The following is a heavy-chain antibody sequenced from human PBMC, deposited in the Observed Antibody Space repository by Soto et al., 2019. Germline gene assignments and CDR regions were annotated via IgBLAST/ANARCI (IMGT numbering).Heavy chain of an antibody. J-gene: IGHJ6*02. D-gene: IGHD5-18*01. Sequence: ASVKVSCKASGYTFTGYYMHWVRQAPGQGLEWMGWINPNSGGTNYAQKFQGWVTTARDTSISTAYMELSRLRSDDTAVYYCARGGYSYGYGPYGMDVWGQGTTVTVSS. CDR2: INPNSGGT. CDR1: GYTFTGYY. V-gene: IGHV1-2*04. CDR3: ARGGYSYGYGPYGMDV.